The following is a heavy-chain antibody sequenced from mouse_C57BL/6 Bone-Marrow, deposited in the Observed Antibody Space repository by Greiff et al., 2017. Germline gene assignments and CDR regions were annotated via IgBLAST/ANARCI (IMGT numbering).Heavy chain of an antibody. V-gene: IGHV1-54*01. CDR2: INPGSGGT. Sequence: VQLVESGAELVRPGTSVKVSCKASGYAFTNYLIEWVKQRPGQGLEWIGVINPGSGGTNYNEKFKGKATLTADKSSSTAYMQLSSLTSEDSAVYFCARTTIPYFDYWGQGTTLTVSS. CDR3: ARTTIPYFDY. CDR1: GYAFTNYL. J-gene: IGHJ2*01. D-gene: IGHD2-12*01.